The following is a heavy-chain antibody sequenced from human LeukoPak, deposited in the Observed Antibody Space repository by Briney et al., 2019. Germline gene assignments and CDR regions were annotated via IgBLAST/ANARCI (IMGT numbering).Heavy chain of an antibody. V-gene: IGHV4-30-4*01. D-gene: IGHD1-14*01. CDR2: IYYSGST. Sequence: SQTLSLTCTVSGGSISSGDYYWSWIRQPPGKGLEWIGYIYYSGSTYYNPSLKNRVTISVDTSKNQFSLKLSSVTAADTAVYYCARVASSGRAFDIWGQGTMVTVSS. CDR3: ARVASSGRAFDI. J-gene: IGHJ3*02. CDR1: GGSISSGDYY.